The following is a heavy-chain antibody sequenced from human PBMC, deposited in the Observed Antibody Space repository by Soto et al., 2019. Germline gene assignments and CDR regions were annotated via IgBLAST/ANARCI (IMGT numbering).Heavy chain of an antibody. Sequence: QVQLQESGPGLVKPSQTLSLTCTVSGGSINSAGYYWSWLRQHPGQGLEWIGNIYYTGSTNYNPSLKSRVVMSIDTSKNHFSLNLTSVTAAGTAVYYCARVQTIFGIITVFDYWGQGTLVTVSS. CDR1: GGSINSAGYY. D-gene: IGHD3-3*01. V-gene: IGHV4-31*03. CDR2: IYYTGST. J-gene: IGHJ4*02. CDR3: ARVQTIFGIITVFDY.